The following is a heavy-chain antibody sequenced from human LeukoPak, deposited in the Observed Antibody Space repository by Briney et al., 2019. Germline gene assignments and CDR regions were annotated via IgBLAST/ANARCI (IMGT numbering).Heavy chain of an antibody. CDR3: ARDYYYDSSGFIDAFDI. J-gene: IGHJ3*02. D-gene: IGHD3-22*01. CDR1: GFTFGSYS. V-gene: IGHV3-48*01. CDR2: ISSSSSSI. Sequence: GGSLRLSCAASGFTFGSYSMHWVRQAPGKGLEWVSYISSSSSSIYYADSVKGRFTISRDNAKNSLYLQMNSLRAEDTAVYYCARDYYYDSSGFIDAFDIWGQGTMVTVSS.